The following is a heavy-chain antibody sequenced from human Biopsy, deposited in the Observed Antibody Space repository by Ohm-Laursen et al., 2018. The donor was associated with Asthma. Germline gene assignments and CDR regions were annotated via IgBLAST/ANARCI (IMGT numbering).Heavy chain of an antibody. V-gene: IGHV3-21*01. CDR1: GFTFSTYS. D-gene: IGHD3-22*01. J-gene: IGHJ4*02. Sequence: SLRLSCAAPGFTFSTYSMNWVRQAPGKGLEWVSSISSTSTYIYYADSVKGRFTISRDNAKNSLYLQMNSLRAEDTAVYYCARGDSSNWSHYYFDYWGQGTLVTVSS. CDR2: ISSTSTYI. CDR3: ARGDSSNWSHYYFDY.